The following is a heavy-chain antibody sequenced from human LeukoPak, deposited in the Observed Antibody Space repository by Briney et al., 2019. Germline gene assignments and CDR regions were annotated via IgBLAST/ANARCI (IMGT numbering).Heavy chain of an antibody. J-gene: IGHJ4*02. CDR1: GFIFDNFA. V-gene: IGHV3-30*04. D-gene: IGHD2-15*01. CDR2: VSFDGTNN. Sequence: PGRSLRLSCAASGFIFDNFAIHWVRQAPGKGLEWVSIVSFDGTNNFYADSEKGRFTVSRDNSKNTVYLQMNSLRPEDTAVYFCARDRSVVGADFDYWGQGALVTVSS. CDR3: ARDRSVVGADFDY.